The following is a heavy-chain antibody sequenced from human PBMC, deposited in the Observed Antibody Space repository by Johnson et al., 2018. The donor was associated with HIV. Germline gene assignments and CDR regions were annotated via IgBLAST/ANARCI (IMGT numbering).Heavy chain of an antibody. CDR3: ARARAGDAFDI. V-gene: IGHV3-30*14. D-gene: IGHD6-13*01. CDR2: ISYDGSNK. Sequence: QMLLVESGGGLVQPGRSLRLICAASGFTVSSYAMHWVRQAPGKGLEWVAVISYDGSNKYYADSVKGRFTISRDNSKNTLYLQMNSLRAEDTAVYYCARARAGDAFDIWGQGTMVTVSS. J-gene: IGHJ3*02. CDR1: GFTVSSYA.